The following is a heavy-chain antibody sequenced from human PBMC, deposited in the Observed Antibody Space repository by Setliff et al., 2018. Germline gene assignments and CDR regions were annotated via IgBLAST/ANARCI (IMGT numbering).Heavy chain of an antibody. V-gene: IGHV1-2*06. CDR3: AKTKGFGDGWFDP. Sequence: ASVKVSCKASGYTFNNYFLHWVRQAPGQGLEWMGRFHPYSGHTNYAQNFQGRVTMTRDTSITTAYMELSRLTSDDTAVYYCAKTKGFGDGWFDPWGQGTLVTVS. CDR1: GYTFNNYF. D-gene: IGHD3-10*01. CDR2: FHPYSGHT. J-gene: IGHJ5*02.